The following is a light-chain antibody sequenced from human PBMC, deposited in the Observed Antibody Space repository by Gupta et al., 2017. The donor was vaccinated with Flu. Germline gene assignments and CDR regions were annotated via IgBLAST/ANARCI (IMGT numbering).Light chain of an antibody. CDR2: GAS. CDR1: QSVSSSY. J-gene: IGKJ1*01. Sequence: GTLSLSPGERATLSCRASQSVSSSYVAWYQQKPGQAPRLLIYGASSRATGIPDRFSGSGSGTDFTLTISRLEPEDFAVYYCQQNGSSRWTFGQGTKVEIK. V-gene: IGKV3-20*01. CDR3: QQNGSSRWT.